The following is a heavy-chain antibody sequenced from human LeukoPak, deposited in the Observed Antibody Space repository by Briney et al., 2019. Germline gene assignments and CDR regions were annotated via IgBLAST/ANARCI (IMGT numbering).Heavy chain of an antibody. CDR3: AREWPYGDYVYFDY. D-gene: IGHD4-17*01. CDR1: GYTFTGYY. V-gene: IGHV1-2*02. Sequence: GASVKVSCKASGYTFTGYYIHWVRQAPRQGLEWMGWINPNSGGTDYAQKFQGRVTMARDTSISTAYMELSGLISDDTAVYYCAREWPYGDYVYFDYWGQGTLVTVSS. J-gene: IGHJ4*02. CDR2: INPNSGGT.